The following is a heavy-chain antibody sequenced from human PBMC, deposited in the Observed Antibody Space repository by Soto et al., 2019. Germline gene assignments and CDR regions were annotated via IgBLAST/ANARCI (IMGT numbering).Heavy chain of an antibody. Sequence: SETLSLTCTVSGGSISSYYWSWIRRPPGKGLEWIGYIYYSGSTNYNPSLKSRVTISVDTSKNQFSLKLSSVTAADTAVYYCARQEGYYDILTGYYGWFDPWGQGTLVTVSS. J-gene: IGHJ5*02. CDR2: IYYSGST. CDR1: GGSISSYY. D-gene: IGHD3-9*01. CDR3: ARQEGYYDILTGYYGWFDP. V-gene: IGHV4-59*08.